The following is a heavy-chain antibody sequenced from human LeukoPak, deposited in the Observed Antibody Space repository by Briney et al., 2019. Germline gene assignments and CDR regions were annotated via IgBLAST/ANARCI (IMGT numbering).Heavy chain of an antibody. CDR3: ARGVGSSWLGDYNMDV. V-gene: IGHV1-8*01. D-gene: IGHD6-13*01. CDR1: GYTFTSYD. J-gene: IGHJ6*03. Sequence: GASVKVSCKASGYTFTSYDINWVRQATGQGLEWMGWMNPNSGNTGYAQKFQDRVTLNRNTSISTAYMELSSLRSEDTAVYYCARGVGSSWLGDYNMDVWGKGTTVTVSS. CDR2: MNPNSGNT.